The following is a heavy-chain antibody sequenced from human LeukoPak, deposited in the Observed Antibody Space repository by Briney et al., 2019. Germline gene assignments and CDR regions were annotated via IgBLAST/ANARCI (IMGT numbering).Heavy chain of an antibody. CDR2: INPNSGGT. V-gene: IGHV1-2*02. J-gene: IGHJ4*02. D-gene: IGHD2-15*01. Sequence: ASVKVSCKASGYTFTGYYMHWVRQAPGQGLEGMGWINPNSGGTNYAQKFQGRVTMTRDTSISTAYMELSRLRSDDTAVYYCARVLSGGTPGGDYWGQGTLVTVSS. CDR1: GYTFTGYY. CDR3: ARVLSGGTPGGDY.